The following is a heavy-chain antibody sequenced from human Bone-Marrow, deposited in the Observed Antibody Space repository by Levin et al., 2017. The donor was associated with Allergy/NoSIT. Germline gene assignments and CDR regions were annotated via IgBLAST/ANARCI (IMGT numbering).Heavy chain of an antibody. CDR2: ITWNSAKI. V-gene: IGHV3-9*01. Sequence: SCAASGFTFDDYAMHWVRQIPGKGLEWVSGITWNSAKIAYGDSFKGRFTISRDNAKNSLDLQMNSLGPEDTALYYCAKDIASGYFLAFDYWGQGALVTVSS. CDR3: AKDIASGYFLAFDY. D-gene: IGHD5-12*01. CDR1: GFTFDDYA. J-gene: IGHJ4*02.